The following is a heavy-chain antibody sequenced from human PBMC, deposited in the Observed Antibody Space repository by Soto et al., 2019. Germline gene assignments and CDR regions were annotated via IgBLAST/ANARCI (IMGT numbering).Heavy chain of an antibody. CDR2: INSDGSSI. J-gene: IGHJ5*02. CDR3: GRDNPPES. CDR1: GFIFSSYW. V-gene: IGHV3-74*01. Sequence: GGSLRLSCAASGFIFSSYWMHWVRQAQGKGLMWVSRINSDGSSINYADSVKGRFTISRDNAKNTLYLQMNSLRAEDTAVYYCGRDNPPESWGQGXLVTVYS.